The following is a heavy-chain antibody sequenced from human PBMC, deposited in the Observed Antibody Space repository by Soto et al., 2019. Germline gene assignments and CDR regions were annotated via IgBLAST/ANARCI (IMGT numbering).Heavy chain of an antibody. CDR3: ARGRGYYDSTDFDY. J-gene: IGHJ4*02. CDR2: IYYSGGT. Sequence: TVSGGSVSSGSYYWSWIRQPPGKGLEWIGYIYYSGGTNYKPSLRSRVTISVDTSKNQYSLKVTSVTSADTAVYYCARGRGYYDSTDFDYWGQGIPVTVSS. D-gene: IGHD3-16*01. V-gene: IGHV4-61*01. CDR1: GGSVSSGSYY.